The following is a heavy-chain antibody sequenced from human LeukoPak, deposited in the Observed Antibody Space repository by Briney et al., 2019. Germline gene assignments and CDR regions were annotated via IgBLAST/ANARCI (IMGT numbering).Heavy chain of an antibody. CDR1: GYSFTSYW. Sequence: GESLKISCKGSGYSFTSYWIGWVRQIPGKGLEWMGIIYPGDSDTRYSPSFQGQVTISADKSISTAYLQWSSLKASDTAMYYCASSSPAYYYYYGMGVWGQGTTVTVSS. V-gene: IGHV5-51*01. CDR2: IYPGDSDT. CDR3: ASSSPAYYYYYGMGV. J-gene: IGHJ6*02.